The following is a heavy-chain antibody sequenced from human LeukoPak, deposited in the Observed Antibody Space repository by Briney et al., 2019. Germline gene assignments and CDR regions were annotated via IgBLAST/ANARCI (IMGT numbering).Heavy chain of an antibody. V-gene: IGHV1-2*02. CDR1: GYTFTGYY. J-gene: IGHJ5*02. CDR2: INPNSDGT. Sequence: ASVKVSCKASGYTFTGYYMHWVRQAPAQELEWMGWINPNSDGTNYAHKSQGRVTMSTDTTTRTAYMELRSLRFDYTAIDYCAQDWSILTGRNCFEPWGQGTLVSVSS. CDR3: AQDWSILTGRNCFEP. D-gene: IGHD3-9*01.